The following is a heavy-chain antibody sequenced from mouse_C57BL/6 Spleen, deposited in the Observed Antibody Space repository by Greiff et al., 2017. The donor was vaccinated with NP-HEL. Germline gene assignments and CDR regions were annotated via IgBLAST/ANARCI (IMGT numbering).Heavy chain of an antibody. CDR2: IDPSDSYT. CDR1: GYTFTSYW. V-gene: IGHV1-50*01. J-gene: IGHJ4*01. D-gene: IGHD4-1*01. CDR3: ARDGTRGYAMDY. Sequence: QVQLQQPGAELVKPGASVKLSCKASGYTFTSYWMQWVKQRPGQGLEWIGEIDPSDSYTNYNQKFKGKATLTVDTSSSTAYMQLSSLTSEDSAVYYCARDGTRGYAMDYGGQGTSVTVSS.